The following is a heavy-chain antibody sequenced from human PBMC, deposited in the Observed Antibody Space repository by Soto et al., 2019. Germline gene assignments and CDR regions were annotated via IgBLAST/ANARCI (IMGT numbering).Heavy chain of an antibody. CDR1: GFTFSGSW. CDR3: ARGIFGSGTANDY. J-gene: IGHJ4*02. V-gene: IGHV3-74*01. D-gene: IGHD3-10*01. CDR2: INGDGSGT. Sequence: EVQLVESGGGLVQPGGSLRLSCAASGFTFSGSWMHWVRQAPGKGLVWVSRINGDGSGTSYADFVKGRFTISRDDAKNTLFLKLNGLRAEDTAVYSCARGIFGSGTANDYWGQGTLVTVSS.